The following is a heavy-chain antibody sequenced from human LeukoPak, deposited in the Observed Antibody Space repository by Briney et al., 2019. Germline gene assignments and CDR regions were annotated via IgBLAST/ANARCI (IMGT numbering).Heavy chain of an antibody. J-gene: IGHJ4*02. D-gene: IGHD1-1*01. CDR1: GGSISSSSYY. V-gene: IGHV4-39*07. CDR3: ERDRGTWNDDGFDY. Sequence: SETLSLTCTVSGGSISSSSYYWGWIRQPPGKGLEWIGSIYYSGSTYYNPSLKSRVTISVDTSKNQFSLKLSSVTAADTAVYYCERDRGTWNDDGFDYWGQGTLVTVSS. CDR2: IYYSGST.